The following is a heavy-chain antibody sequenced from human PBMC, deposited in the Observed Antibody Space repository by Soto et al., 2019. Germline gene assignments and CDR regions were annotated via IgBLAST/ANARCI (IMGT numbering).Heavy chain of an antibody. CDR3: ARDWSYSGFEDF. CDR1: GFTFSFYW. Sequence: GGSLRLSCEVSGFTFSFYWMSWARQAPGKGLEWVANINQDGSEINFVDSVKGRFTISRDNAKNLLYLQMNSLRVEDTAVYYCARDWSYSGFEDFWGQGT. V-gene: IGHV3-7*03. J-gene: IGHJ4*02. CDR2: INQDGSEI. D-gene: IGHD5-12*01.